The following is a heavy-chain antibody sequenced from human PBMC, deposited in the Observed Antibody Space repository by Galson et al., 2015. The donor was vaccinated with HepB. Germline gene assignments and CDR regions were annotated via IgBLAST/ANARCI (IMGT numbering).Heavy chain of an antibody. Sequence: QSGAEVKKPGESLKISCKGSGYSFTNYWIGWVRQMPGRGLEWMGIIYPANSDTRYSPFFEGQVTISADKSLSTAYLQWSSLEASDTAMYYCTRLSGYGGMDVWGQGTTVTVSS. CDR1: GYSFTNYW. CDR3: TRLSGYGGMDV. J-gene: IGHJ6*02. D-gene: IGHD4-23*01. CDR2: IYPANSDT. V-gene: IGHV5-51*01.